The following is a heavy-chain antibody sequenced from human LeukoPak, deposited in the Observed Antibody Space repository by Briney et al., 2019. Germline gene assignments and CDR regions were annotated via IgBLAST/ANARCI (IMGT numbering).Heavy chain of an antibody. CDR1: GYSISSGYY. V-gene: IGHV4-38-2*02. CDR3: ARVLSRY. D-gene: IGHD3-16*01. Sequence: PSETLSLTCTVSGYSISSGYYWGWIRQPPGKGLEWIGSIYHSGSTYYNPSLKSRVTISVDTSKNQFSLKLSSVTAADTAVYYCARVLSRYWGQGTLVTVSS. CDR2: IYHSGST. J-gene: IGHJ4*02.